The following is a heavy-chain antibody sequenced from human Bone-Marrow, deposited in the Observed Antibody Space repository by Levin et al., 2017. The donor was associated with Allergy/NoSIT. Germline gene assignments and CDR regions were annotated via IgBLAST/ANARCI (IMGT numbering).Heavy chain of an antibody. V-gene: IGHV4-39*01. Sequence: SETLSLTCTVSGGSIRSSSFYWGWIRQPPGKGLEWIGSIYPGGSSYYNPSLKSRVTISVDTSKNQVSLKLRAVTAADTAVYYCANKRYFDWPPHGWGQGTLVTVSS. CDR1: GGSIRSSSFY. J-gene: IGHJ4*02. D-gene: IGHD3-9*01. CDR2: IYPGGSS. CDR3: ANKRYFDWPPHG.